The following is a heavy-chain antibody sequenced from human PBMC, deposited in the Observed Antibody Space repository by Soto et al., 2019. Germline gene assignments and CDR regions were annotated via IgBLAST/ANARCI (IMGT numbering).Heavy chain of an antibody. CDR3: ARYTSSGSYSHFDY. V-gene: IGHV4-31*03. Sequence: QVQLQESGPGLVKPSQTLSLTCTVSGGSISSGGYYWSWIRQHPGKGLEWIGYIYYSGSTYYNPSLKSRVTIAVDTSKNQFSLKLSSVTAADTAVYYCARYTSSGSYSHFDYWGQGTLVTVSS. J-gene: IGHJ4*02. D-gene: IGHD1-26*01. CDR2: IYYSGST. CDR1: GGSISSGGYY.